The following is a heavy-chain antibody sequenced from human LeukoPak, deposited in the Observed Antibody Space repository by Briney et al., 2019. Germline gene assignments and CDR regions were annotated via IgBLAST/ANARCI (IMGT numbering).Heavy chain of an antibody. CDR1: GFTFSDSA. Sequence: GGSLRLSCAASGFTFSDSAMDCVRQAPGKGLEWVSLISHSGANTFYADSVKGRFSVSRDNSKNTMYLQMNSLRVEDTAVYYCAKDIEASIWGQGTLVAVSS. J-gene: IGHJ4*02. V-gene: IGHV3-23*01. CDR2: ISHSGANT. CDR3: AKDIEASI. D-gene: IGHD2-15*01.